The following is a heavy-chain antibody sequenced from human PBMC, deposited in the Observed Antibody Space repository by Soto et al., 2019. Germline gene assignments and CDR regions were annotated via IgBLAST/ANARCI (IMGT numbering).Heavy chain of an antibody. D-gene: IGHD2-21*02. V-gene: IGHV3-15*07. CDR3: SVVTASYSYYFDY. Sequence: SVSNAWMNWVRQAPGKGLEWVGRIKSKTDGGTTDYAAPVKGRFTISRDDSKNTLYLQMNSPKTEDTAVYYCSVVTASYSYYFDYWGQGTLVTVSS. CDR1: SVSNAW. J-gene: IGHJ4*02. CDR2: IKSKTDGGTT.